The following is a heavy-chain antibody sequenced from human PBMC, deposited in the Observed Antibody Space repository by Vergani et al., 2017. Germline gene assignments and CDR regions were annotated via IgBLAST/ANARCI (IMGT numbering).Heavy chain of an antibody. V-gene: IGHV1-18*01. CDR3: ARDRWTYCSGGSCYSFDH. Sequence: QVQLVQSGAEVKKPGASVKVSCKASGYTFTSYGISWVRQAPGQGLEWMGWISAYNGNTNYAQKLQGRVTMTTDTSTSTAYMELRSLRSDDTAVYYCARDRWTYCSGGSCYSFDHWGQGTLVTVSS. J-gene: IGHJ5*02. CDR2: ISAYNGNT. CDR1: GYTFTSYG. D-gene: IGHD2-15*01.